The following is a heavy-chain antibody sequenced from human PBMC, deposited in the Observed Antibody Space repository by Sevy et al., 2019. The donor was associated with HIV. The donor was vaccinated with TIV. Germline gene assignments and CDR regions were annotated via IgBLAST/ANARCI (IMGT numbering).Heavy chain of an antibody. CDR2: IRYDGINK. Sequence: GGSLRLSCAASGFRFNNFGMYWVRQAPGKGLEGVAFIRYDGINKYYVDSVKGRSTISRDNSKDTLYLEMKSLRLEDTAIYYCAKGGSGGIDHYGMDVWGQETTVTVSS. V-gene: IGHV3-30*02. CDR1: GFRFNNFG. CDR3: AKGGSGGIDHYGMDV. D-gene: IGHD2-15*01. J-gene: IGHJ6*02.